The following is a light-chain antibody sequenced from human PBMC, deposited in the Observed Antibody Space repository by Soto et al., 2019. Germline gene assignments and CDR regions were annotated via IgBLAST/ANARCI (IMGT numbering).Light chain of an antibody. V-gene: IGLV2-8*01. Sequence: QSALTQPPSVSGSPGQSVTISCTGTSSDIGAYNYVSWYQQHPGKVPKLMIYEVSKRPSGVPDRLSGSKSGNTASLTVSGLQAEDEADYYCSSYAGSNPVIFGGGTKVTVL. CDR1: SSDIGAYNY. CDR2: EVS. J-gene: IGLJ2*01. CDR3: SSYAGSNPVI.